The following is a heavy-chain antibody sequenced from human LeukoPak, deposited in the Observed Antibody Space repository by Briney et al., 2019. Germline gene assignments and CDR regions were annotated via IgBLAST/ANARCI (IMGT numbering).Heavy chain of an antibody. Sequence: GGSLRLSCAASGFSLSSYAMSWVRQAPGKGLEWVSAISSTDAGTYHADSVKGRFTISRDNSRDRIYLQMNSLRTDDTAVYYCARLQPLVIPAAKLGFDYWGQGTLVTVSS. CDR2: ISSTDAGT. D-gene: IGHD2-2*01. CDR3: ARLQPLVIPAAKLGFDY. J-gene: IGHJ4*02. CDR1: GFSLSSYA. V-gene: IGHV3-23*01.